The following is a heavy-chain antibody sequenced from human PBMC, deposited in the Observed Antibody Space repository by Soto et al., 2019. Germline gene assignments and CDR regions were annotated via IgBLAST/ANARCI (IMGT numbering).Heavy chain of an antibody. Sequence: EVQVLESGGDLVQPGGSLRLSCEVSGFTLSNYAMTWVRQVPGKGLEWVASISSGGGSSHADSVKGRFTIYRDNSKNTVYLQMNSLRDEDTAVYYCGRDPNGDYVGAFDFWGQGTMVAVSS. CDR1: GFTLSNYA. J-gene: IGHJ3*01. CDR2: SISSGGGS. CDR3: GRDPNGDYVGAFDF. V-gene: IGHV3-23*01. D-gene: IGHD4-17*01.